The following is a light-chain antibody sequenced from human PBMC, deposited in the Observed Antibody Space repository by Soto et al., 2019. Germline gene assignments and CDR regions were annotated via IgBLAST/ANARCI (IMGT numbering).Light chain of an antibody. Sequence: DIQLTQSPSTLSASVGDRVTITCRASQSLNNRLAWYQQKPGKAPKLLIYDASTLESGVSSRFSGTGSETECTLTITDLQADDLATYFCHQYKTYSPVGQGPKVDIK. J-gene: IGKJ1*01. CDR1: QSLNNR. CDR2: DAS. CDR3: HQYKTYSP. V-gene: IGKV1-5*01.